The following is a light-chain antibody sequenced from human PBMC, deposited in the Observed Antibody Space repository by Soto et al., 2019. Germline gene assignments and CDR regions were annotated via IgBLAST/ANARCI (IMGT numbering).Light chain of an antibody. J-gene: IGLJ2*01. Sequence: QSVLTQPPSVSGAPGQRVTISCTGSFSNIGAGYDVHWYQQLPGTAPKLLIYGNSNRPSGVPDRFSGSKSSTSASLAITGLQAEDEADYYCQSYDSSLSGVVFGGGTKLTVL. CDR2: GNS. CDR1: FSNIGAGYD. V-gene: IGLV1-40*01. CDR3: QSYDSSLSGVV.